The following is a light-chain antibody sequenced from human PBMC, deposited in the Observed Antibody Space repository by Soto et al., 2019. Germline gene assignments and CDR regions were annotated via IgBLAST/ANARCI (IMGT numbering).Light chain of an antibody. J-gene: IGLJ2*01. V-gene: IGLV2-14*01. CDR3: SSYTSSTLVV. CDR1: SSDVGGYYY. Sequence: QSALTQPAAVSGSPGQSITISCTGTSSDVGGYYYVYWYQQHPGKAPKLMIYEVSNRPSGVSHRFSGSKSGNTASLTISGLQAEDEAHYYCSSYTSSTLVVFGGGTKLTVL. CDR2: EVS.